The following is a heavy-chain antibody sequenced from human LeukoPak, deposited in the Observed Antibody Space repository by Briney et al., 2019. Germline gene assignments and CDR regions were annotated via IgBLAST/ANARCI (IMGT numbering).Heavy chain of an antibody. CDR1: GGSFSGYY. CDR3: ARGRTDYGSAFVAFDI. V-gene: IGHV4-34*01. D-gene: IGHD3-10*01. CDR2: INHSGST. Sequence: PSETLSLTCAVYGGSFSGYYWSWIRQPPGKGLEWIGEINHSGSTNYNPSLKSRVTMSVDTSKNQFSLKLSSVTAADTAVYYCARGRTDYGSAFVAFDIWGQGTMVTVSS. J-gene: IGHJ3*02.